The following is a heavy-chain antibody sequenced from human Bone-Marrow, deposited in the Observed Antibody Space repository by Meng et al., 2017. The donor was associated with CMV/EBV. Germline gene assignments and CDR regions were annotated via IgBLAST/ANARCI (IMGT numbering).Heavy chain of an antibody. D-gene: IGHD4-23*01. V-gene: IGHV3-48*04. CDR1: GFTFSSYS. Sequence: GESLKISCAASGFTFSSYSMNWVRQAPGKGLEWVSYISGSSSTIFYADSVKGRFTISRDNAKNSLYLQMNSLRAEDTAVYYCASYDYGGNRIFAYWGQGTLVTVSS. CDR2: ISGSSSTI. CDR3: ASYDYGGNRIFAY. J-gene: IGHJ4*02.